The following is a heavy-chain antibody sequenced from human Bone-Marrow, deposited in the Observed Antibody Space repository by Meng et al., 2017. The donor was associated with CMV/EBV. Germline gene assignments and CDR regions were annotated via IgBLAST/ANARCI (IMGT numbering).Heavy chain of an antibody. Sequence: GESLKISCAVSGFTVTSSYMTWVRQAPGKGLEWVSVIYSGGSTYYAESVKGRFTVSRDSAKNTVWLQMNSLRAEDTAVYYCTLFDYWGQGTLVTVSS. CDR2: IYSGGST. CDR1: GFTVTSSY. J-gene: IGHJ4*02. CDR3: TLFDY. V-gene: IGHV3-53*01.